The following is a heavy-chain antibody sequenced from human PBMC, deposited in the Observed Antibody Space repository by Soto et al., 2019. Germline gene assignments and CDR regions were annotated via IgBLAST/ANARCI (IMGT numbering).Heavy chain of an antibody. J-gene: IGHJ5*02. CDR1: GGSISSYY. CDR2: IYYSGST. V-gene: IGHV4-59*01. D-gene: IGHD2-21*01. CDR3: ARGGGDGWFDP. Sequence: SETLSLTCTVSGGSISSYYWSWIRQPPGKGLEWIGYIYYSGSTNYNPSLKSRVTISVDTSKNQFSLKLSSVTAADTAVYYCARGGGDGWFDPWGQGTLVTVSS.